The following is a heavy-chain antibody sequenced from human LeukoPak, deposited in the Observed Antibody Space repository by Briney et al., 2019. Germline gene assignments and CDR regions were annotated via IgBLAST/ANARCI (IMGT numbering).Heavy chain of an antibody. D-gene: IGHD6-19*01. J-gene: IGHJ3*02. CDR2: VYYSGST. CDR1: GGSISSYY. CDR3: ARGPPRAVSAFDI. Sequence: SETLSLTCTVSGGSISSYYWSWIRQPPGKGLEWIGYVYYSGSTNYNPSLKSRVTISVDTSKNQFSLKLSSVTAADTAVYYCARGPPRAVSAFDIWGQGTKVTVSS. V-gene: IGHV4-59*01.